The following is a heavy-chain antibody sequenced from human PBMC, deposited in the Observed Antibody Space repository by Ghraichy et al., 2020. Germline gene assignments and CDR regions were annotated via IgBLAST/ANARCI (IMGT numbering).Heavy chain of an antibody. CDR1: GFTFNNYA. CDR2: IRGSGYYT. J-gene: IGHJ5*02. D-gene: IGHD6-19*01. V-gene: IGHV3-23*01. Sequence: GGSLRLSCSASGFTFNNYAMTWVRQAPGKGLEWVSSIRGSGYYTHYADSVKGRFTISRDNSKNTLYLQMNSLRAEDTAVYYCAKHSSGWSQRRDHWFDPWGQGTLVTVSS. CDR3: AKHSSGWSQRRDHWFDP.